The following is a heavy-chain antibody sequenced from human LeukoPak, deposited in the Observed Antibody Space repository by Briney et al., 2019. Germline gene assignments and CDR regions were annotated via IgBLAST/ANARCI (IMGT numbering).Heavy chain of an antibody. J-gene: IGHJ3*01. Sequence: SETLFLTCTVSGVSIISNVYWWDWVRLPPGKGLEWIGATFYTGRTFYSPSLKSRATISVDTSKNQFSLDLSSATAADTAVYYCARRRHNFDFYDVWGQGTRVTVSS. CDR2: TFYTGRT. CDR1: GVSIISNVYW. CDR3: ARRRHNFDFYDV. V-gene: IGHV4-39*01. D-gene: IGHD3/OR15-3a*01.